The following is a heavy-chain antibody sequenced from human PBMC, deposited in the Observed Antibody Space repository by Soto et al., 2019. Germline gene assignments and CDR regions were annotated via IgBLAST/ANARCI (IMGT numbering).Heavy chain of an antibody. D-gene: IGHD3-3*01. V-gene: IGHV1-69*06. CDR3: ARDDDFWSGYGSYYYYGMDV. CDR2: IIPIFGTA. CDR1: GGTFSSYA. J-gene: IGHJ6*02. Sequence: GASVKVSCKASGGTFSSYAISWVRQAPGQGLEWMGGIIPIFGTANYAQKFQGRVTITADKSTSTAYMELSSLRSEDTAVYYCARDDDFWSGYGSYYYYGMDVWGQGTTVTVSS.